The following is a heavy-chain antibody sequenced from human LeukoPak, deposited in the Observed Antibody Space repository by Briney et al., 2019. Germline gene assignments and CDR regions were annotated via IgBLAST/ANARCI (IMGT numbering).Heavy chain of an antibody. V-gene: IGHV4-39*01. Sequence: SETLSLTCTVSGGSISSSTYYWGWIRQPPGKGLEWIGSIYYSGSTYYNPSLKSRVTISVDTSKNQFSLKLSSVTAADTAVYYCARLRNWGGRIDYWGHGTLVTVCS. CDR1: GGSISSSTYY. J-gene: IGHJ4*01. CDR2: IYYSGST. CDR3: ARLRNWGGRIDY. D-gene: IGHD7-27*01.